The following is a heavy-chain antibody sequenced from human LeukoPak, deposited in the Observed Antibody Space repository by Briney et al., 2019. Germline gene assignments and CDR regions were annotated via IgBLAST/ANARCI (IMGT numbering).Heavy chain of an antibody. J-gene: IGHJ3*02. CDR2: IYPGDSDT. D-gene: IGHD6-13*01. CDR3: ARHKYSEAAAGGPDAFDI. CDR1: GYSFTSYW. Sequence: GESLKISCKGSGYSFTSYWIGWVRQMPGKGLEWMGIIYPGDSDTRYSPSFQGQVTISADKSISTAYLQWSSLKASDTAMYYCARHKYSEAAAGGPDAFDIWGQGTMVTVSS. V-gene: IGHV5-51*01.